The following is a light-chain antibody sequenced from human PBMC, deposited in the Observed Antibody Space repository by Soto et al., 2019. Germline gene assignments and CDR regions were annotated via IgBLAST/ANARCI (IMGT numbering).Light chain of an antibody. CDR3: LQYHNLWA. CDR2: RAS. Sequence: IVMAQSPATRSGSPAQRPTLSCRASQNIYSNVAWYQQRPGQAPRLLIYRASTRATGIPARFSGSGSGTEFTLTISSLQSEDFTVYSCLQYHNLWAFGQGTKVDIK. V-gene: IGKV3-15*01. J-gene: IGKJ1*01. CDR1: QNIYSN.